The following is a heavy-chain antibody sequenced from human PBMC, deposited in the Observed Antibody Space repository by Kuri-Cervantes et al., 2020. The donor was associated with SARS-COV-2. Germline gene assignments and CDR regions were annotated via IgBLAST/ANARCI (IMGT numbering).Heavy chain of an antibody. D-gene: IGHD3-16*01. CDR1: GFTFSSYA. CDR2: IKGGSGTT. V-gene: IGHV3-23*01. CDR3: ARVLGVDADF. Sequence: GGSLRPSCAASGFTFSSYAMSWVGQAPGRGREWVSCIKGGSGTTYYAASVKGRFTVSRANAKNTLYLLMSSMRVEDTAMYYCARVLGVDADFWGQGTQVTVSS. J-gene: IGHJ4*02.